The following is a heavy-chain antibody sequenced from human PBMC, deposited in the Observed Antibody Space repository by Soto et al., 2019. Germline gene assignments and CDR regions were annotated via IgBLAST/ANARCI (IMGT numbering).Heavy chain of an antibody. D-gene: IGHD3-16*01. V-gene: IGHV4-59*08. CDR2: IYYSGST. J-gene: IGHJ5*02. Sequence: QVQLQESGPGLVKPSETLSLTCTVSGGSISSYYWSWIRQPPGKGLEWIGYIYYSGSTNYNPSLKSRVTISVDTSKNQFSLKLSSVTAADTAVYYCASSGGFHWFDPWGQGTLVTVSS. CDR1: GGSISSYY. CDR3: ASSGGFHWFDP.